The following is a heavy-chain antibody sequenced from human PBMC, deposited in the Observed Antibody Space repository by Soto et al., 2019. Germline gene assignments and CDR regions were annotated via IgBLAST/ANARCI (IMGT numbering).Heavy chain of an antibody. CDR1: GFTFSRYS. CDR2: ISSTTNYI. Sequence: GGSLRLSCAASGFTFSRYSMNWVRQAPGKGLEWVSSISSTTNYIYYADSMKGRFTVSRDNAKNSVYLDMNSLSAEDTAVYYCARDGGSFAEYFQHWGQGTLVTVSS. J-gene: IGHJ1*01. CDR3: ARDGGSFAEYFQH. D-gene: IGHD6-13*01. V-gene: IGHV3-21*01.